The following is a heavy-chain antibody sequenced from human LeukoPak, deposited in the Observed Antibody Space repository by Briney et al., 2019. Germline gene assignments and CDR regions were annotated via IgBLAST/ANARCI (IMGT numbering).Heavy chain of an antibody. Sequence: PGGSLRLSCAASGFTFSSYGMHWVRQAPGKGLEWVSSISSSSSYIYYADSVKGRFTISRDNAKNSLYLQMNSLRAEDTAVYYCAREYCSGGSCSGWDYRGQGTLVTVSS. V-gene: IGHV3-21*01. D-gene: IGHD2-15*01. CDR1: GFTFSSYG. CDR3: AREYCSGGSCSGWDY. J-gene: IGHJ4*02. CDR2: ISSSSSYI.